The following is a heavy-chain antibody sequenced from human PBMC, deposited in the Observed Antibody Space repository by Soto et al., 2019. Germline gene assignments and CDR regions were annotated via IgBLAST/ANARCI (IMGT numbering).Heavy chain of an antibody. Sequence: EVQLLESGGGLVQPGGSLRVSCAASGFTFSSYAMSWVRQAPGKGLEWVSGISGTGGTTYYADSVKGRFTIARDNSKNTLYLQMNSLRAEDTALYYCAKDRRQWLAFFAYWGQGTLVTVSS. D-gene: IGHD6-19*01. J-gene: IGHJ4*02. CDR1: GFTFSSYA. CDR3: AKDRRQWLAFFAY. CDR2: ISGTGGTT. V-gene: IGHV3-23*01.